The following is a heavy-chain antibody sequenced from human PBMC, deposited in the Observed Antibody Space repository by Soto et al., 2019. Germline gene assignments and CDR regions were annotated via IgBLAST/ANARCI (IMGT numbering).Heavy chain of an antibody. CDR3: ARVRPPSIAAAGTFRFDP. J-gene: IGHJ5*02. Sequence: GGSLRLSCASSGFTFSSYWMHLVRQAPGKGLVWVSRINSDGSSTSYADSVKGRFTISRDNAKNTLYLQMNSLRAEDTAVYYCARVRPPSIAAAGTFRFDPWGQGTLVTVSS. D-gene: IGHD6-13*01. CDR2: INSDGSST. V-gene: IGHV3-74*01. CDR1: GFTFSSYW.